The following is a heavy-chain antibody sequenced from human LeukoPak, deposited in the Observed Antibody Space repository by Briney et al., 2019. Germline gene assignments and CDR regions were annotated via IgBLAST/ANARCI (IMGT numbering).Heavy chain of an antibody. J-gene: IGHJ6*02. CDR3: ARHRQEDRSYYYYGMDV. Sequence: SETLSLTCTVSGGSISSYYWSWIRQPPGKGLEWIGYIYYSGSTNYNPSLKSRVTISVDTSKNQFSLKLSSVTAADTAVYYCARHRQEDRSYYYYGMDVWGQGTTVTVSS. D-gene: IGHD2-15*01. CDR2: IYYSGST. CDR1: GGSISSYY. V-gene: IGHV4-59*08.